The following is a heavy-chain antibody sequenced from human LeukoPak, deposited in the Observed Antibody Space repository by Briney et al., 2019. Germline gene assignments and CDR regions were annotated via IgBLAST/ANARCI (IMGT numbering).Heavy chain of an antibody. CDR3: ARIARDYYYMDV. CDR1: GFSFSSYE. CDR2: IISTSSTT. J-gene: IGHJ6*03. Sequence: GGSLRLSCAGSGFSFSSYEMNWVRQAPGKGLEWVSYIISTSSTTYYEDSVKGRFTVSRDNAKNSLYLQMNSLRVEDTAVYYCARIARDYYYMDVWGKGTTVTVSS. V-gene: IGHV3-48*03.